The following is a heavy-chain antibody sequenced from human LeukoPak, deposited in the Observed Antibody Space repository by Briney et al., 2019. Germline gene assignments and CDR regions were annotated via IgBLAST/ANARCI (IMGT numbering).Heavy chain of an antibody. D-gene: IGHD2-21*01. J-gene: IGHJ5*02. CDR1: GYTFTSYD. V-gene: IGHV1-18*01. Sequence: ASVKVSCKASGYTFTSYDINWVRQAPGQGLEWMGWVSGYNGNTNYAQKFEGRVAITTDTSTSTDYMELRSLKSDDTAIYYCSRGDWFDPWGQGTLVTVSS. CDR2: VSGYNGNT. CDR3: SRGDWFDP.